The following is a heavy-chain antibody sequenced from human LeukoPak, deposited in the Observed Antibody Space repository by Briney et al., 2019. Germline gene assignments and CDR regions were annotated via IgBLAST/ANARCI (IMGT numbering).Heavy chain of an antibody. CDR1: GFTFDDYA. CDR2: ISWNSGSI. J-gene: IGHJ4*02. V-gene: IGHV3-9*01. Sequence: GGSLRLSCAASGFTFDDYAMHWVRQAPWKGLEWVSGISWNSGSIGYADSVKGRFTISRDNSKNTLYLQMNSLRGEDTAVYYCARLEPAWGYFEYWGQGTLVTVSS. D-gene: IGHD2-2*01. CDR3: ARLEPAWGYFEY.